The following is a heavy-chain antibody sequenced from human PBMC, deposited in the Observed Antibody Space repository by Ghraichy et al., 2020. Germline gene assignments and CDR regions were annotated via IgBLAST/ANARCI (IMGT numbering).Heavy chain of an antibody. CDR2: ITSSSRTI. CDR3: ARASKVVRFYYYDGMDI. V-gene: IGHV3-48*02. Sequence: GESLNISCVASGFTFSGFNMNWVRQSPGKGLEWLSYITSSSRTIFYADSVKGRFTISRDNAQNSLYLQMNSLRDEDTAIYYCARASKVVRFYYYDGMDIWGQGTTVTFSS. D-gene: IGHD4-23*01. J-gene: IGHJ6*02. CDR1: GFTFSGFN.